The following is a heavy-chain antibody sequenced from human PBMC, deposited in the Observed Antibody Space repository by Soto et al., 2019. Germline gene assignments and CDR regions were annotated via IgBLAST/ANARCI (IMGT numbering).Heavy chain of an antibody. CDR3: TFGLDFANSWCGFEP. Sequence: QVQLVQSGAEVTRPGSSVKVSCKASGGTSKMYSISWVRQAPGPGLEWEGGIIPIYGLTNYAQKFQGRVTITADEDMSTVYMELSSLSSEDTAVYYCTFGLDFANSWCGFEPWGQGTLVTVSS. CDR1: GGTSKMYS. D-gene: IGHD2-8*01. J-gene: IGHJ5*02. V-gene: IGHV1-69*01. CDR2: IIPIYGLT.